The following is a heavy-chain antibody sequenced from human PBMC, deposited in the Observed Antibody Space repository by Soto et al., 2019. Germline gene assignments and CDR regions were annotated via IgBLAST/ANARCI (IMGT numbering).Heavy chain of an antibody. J-gene: IGHJ6*02. Sequence: PSETLSLTCAVSGGSISSSNWWSWVRQPPGKGLEWIGEIYHSGSTNYNPSLKSRVSISVDRSKNQFSLKLSSVTAADTAVYYCARSPDSSGYYPRWYYYGMEGWGQGTTVTVSS. CDR2: IYHSGST. CDR1: GGSISSSNW. CDR3: ARSPDSSGYYPRWYYYGMEG. V-gene: IGHV4-4*02. D-gene: IGHD3-22*01.